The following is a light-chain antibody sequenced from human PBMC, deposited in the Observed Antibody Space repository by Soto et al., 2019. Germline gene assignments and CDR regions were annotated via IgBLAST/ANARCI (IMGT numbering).Light chain of an antibody. CDR3: MQSLQLNP. Sequence: DIVLTQTPLSVSVTPGQPASISCNSRQGLLDSDGRTHLYWYVQKTGQPPQALIYEVSKRSSGVPDRFSGSGSGTHFTLTMSRVQAEDAGIYYCMQSLQLNPFGGGTKVDIK. CDR2: EVS. V-gene: IGKV2D-29*01. J-gene: IGKJ4*01. CDR1: QGLLDSDGRTH.